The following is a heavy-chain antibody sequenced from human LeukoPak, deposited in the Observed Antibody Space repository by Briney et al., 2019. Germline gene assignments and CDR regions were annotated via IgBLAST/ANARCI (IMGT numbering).Heavy chain of an antibody. V-gene: IGHV3-23*01. D-gene: IGHD1-1*01. CDR2: IRSNGDTA. J-gene: IGHJ4*02. CDR3: AKGQELDDGVFDS. CDR1: GFTFSRIA. Sequence: GGSLRLSCAASGFTFSRIAMTWVRQAPAKGLEWVSTIRSNGDTAYNADSVRGRFAISRDNSKNALFLQMNSLRVEDTAIYYCAKGQELDDGVFDSWGQGTLVTVSS.